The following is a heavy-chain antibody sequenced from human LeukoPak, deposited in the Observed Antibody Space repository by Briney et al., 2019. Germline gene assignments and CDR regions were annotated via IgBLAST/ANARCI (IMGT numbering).Heavy chain of an antibody. CDR3: ARESAAGTYYYYMDV. V-gene: IGHV4-39*07. CDR1: GGSISSSSYY. Sequence: NPSETLSLTCTVSGGSISSSSYYWGWIRQPPGKGLEWIGSIYYSGSTYYNPSLKSRVTISVDTSKNQFSLKLSSVTAADTAVYYCARESAAGTYYYYMDVWGKGTTVTISS. CDR2: IYYSGST. D-gene: IGHD6-13*01. J-gene: IGHJ6*03.